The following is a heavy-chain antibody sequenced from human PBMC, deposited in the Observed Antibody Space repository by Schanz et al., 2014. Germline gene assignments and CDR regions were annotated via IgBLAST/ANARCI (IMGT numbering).Heavy chain of an antibody. CDR1: GFTFRDYY. CDR2: IKQDGSEK. D-gene: IGHD3-10*01. CDR3: ARDNYYGSGSCAY. V-gene: IGHV3-7*04. Sequence: EVQLVESGGGLVKPGGSLKLSCAASGFTFRDYYMSWVRQAPGKGLEWVANIKQDGSEKYYVDAVKGRFTISRDNAKKSMYLHMKSLRGEDTAVYYCARDNYYGSGSCAYWGQGTLVTVSS. J-gene: IGHJ4*02.